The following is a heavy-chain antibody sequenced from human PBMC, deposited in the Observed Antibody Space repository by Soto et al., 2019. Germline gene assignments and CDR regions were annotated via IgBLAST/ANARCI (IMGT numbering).Heavy chain of an antibody. J-gene: IGHJ6*02. CDR1: GFTFSSYA. D-gene: IGHD6-13*01. V-gene: IGHV3-30-3*01. CDR2: ISYDGSNK. Sequence: QVQLVESGGGVVQPGRSLRLSCAASGFTFSSYAMHWVRQAPGKGLEWVAVISYDGSNKYYADSVKGRFTISRDNSKNTLYLQMNRLRAEDTAVYYCASPPGSEADYYYYGMDVWGQGTTVTVSS. CDR3: ASPPGSEADYYYYGMDV.